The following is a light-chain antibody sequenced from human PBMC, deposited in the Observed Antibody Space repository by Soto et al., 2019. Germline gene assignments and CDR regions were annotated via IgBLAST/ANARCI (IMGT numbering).Light chain of an antibody. Sequence: ELVLTQSPGTLSLSPGERATLSCRASQSVSSSHLAWYQQKPGQAPRLLIYAASTSASGVPDRFSGSGSGTGFTLTISRLEPEDFAVFYCQDFGTLPYTFGQGTKLQIK. V-gene: IGKV3-20*01. CDR3: QDFGTLPYT. J-gene: IGKJ2*01. CDR1: QSVSSSH. CDR2: AAS.